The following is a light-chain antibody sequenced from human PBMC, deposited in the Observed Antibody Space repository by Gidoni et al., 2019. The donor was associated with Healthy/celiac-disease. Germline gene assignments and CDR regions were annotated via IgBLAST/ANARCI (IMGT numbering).Light chain of an antibody. Sequence: QAPRLLIYPASNRATDIPARFSGSGSGTDFTLTISSLEPAVFAVYNCQQTYTFGQGTKLEIK. V-gene: IGKV3-11*01. CDR3: QQTYT. J-gene: IGKJ2*01. CDR2: PAS.